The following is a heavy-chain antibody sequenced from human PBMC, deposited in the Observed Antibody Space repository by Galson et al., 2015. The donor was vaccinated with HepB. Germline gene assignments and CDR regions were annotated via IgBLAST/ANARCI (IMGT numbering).Heavy chain of an antibody. J-gene: IGHJ4*02. CDR3: ATEAGSYHDVRFDN. D-gene: IGHD3-16*02. Sequence: SLRLSCAASGFTFSSYAMSWVRQAPGKGLEWVSAISGSGGSTYYADSVKGRFTISRDNFKSTLYLQMNSLRAGDTAVYYCATEAGSYHDVRFDNWGQGTLATVSS. CDR2: ISGSGGST. V-gene: IGHV3-23*01. CDR1: GFTFSSYA.